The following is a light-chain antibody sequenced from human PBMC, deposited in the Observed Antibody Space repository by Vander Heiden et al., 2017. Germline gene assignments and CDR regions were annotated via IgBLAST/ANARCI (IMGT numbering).Light chain of an antibody. CDR1: QSVSSY. J-gene: IGKJ4*01. CDR3: QQRSNWPPGLT. CDR2: DAS. V-gene: IGKV3-11*01. Sequence: IVFTTSPANLSLSPGERATLSCRASQSVSSYLAWYQQKPGQAPRLLIYDASNRATGIPARFSGSGSGTDFTLTISSLEPEDFAVYYCQQRSNWPPGLTFGGGTKVEIK.